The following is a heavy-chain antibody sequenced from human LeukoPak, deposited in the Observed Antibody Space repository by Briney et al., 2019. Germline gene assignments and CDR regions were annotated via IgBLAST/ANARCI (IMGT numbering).Heavy chain of an antibody. CDR3: ARDSKWLAPPSFDY. V-gene: IGHV3-21*01. Sequence: GGSLRLSCAASGFTFSSYSMNWVRQAPGKGLEWVSSISSSSSYIYYADSVKGRFTISRDNSKNSLYLQMNSLRAEDTAVYYCARDSKWLAPPSFDYWGQGTLVTVSS. CDR2: ISSSSSYI. J-gene: IGHJ4*02. CDR1: GFTFSSYS. D-gene: IGHD6-19*01.